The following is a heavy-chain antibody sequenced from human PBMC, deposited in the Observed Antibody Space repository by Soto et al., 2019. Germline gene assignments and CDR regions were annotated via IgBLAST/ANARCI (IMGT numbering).Heavy chain of an antibody. V-gene: IGHV1-18*01. CDR3: ARDWFGVDY. CDR2: INAYKDNT. D-gene: IGHD3-16*01. CDR1: GYTVTSYG. J-gene: IGHJ4*02. Sequence: QVQLVQSGAEVKKPGASVKVSCKASGYTVTSYGISWVRQAPGQGLEWMGWINAYKDNTNYAQNLQGRLTMTTDTSTSTAYMALRSLRSDDTAVYYCARDWFGVDYWGQGTLVTVSS.